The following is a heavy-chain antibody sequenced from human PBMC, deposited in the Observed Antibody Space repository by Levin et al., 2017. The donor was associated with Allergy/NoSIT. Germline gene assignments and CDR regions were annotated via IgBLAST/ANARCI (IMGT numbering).Heavy chain of an antibody. D-gene: IGHD2-15*01. J-gene: IGHJ4*02. Sequence: SETLSLTCTVSGGSISGYCWSWIRQPAGKGLEWIGRISPGGNTNYNPSLKSRVSMSVDTSRNQFSLKLSSVTAADTAVYFCARDRGSRILSYHDYWGQGTLVTVSS. CDR2: ISPGGNT. CDR1: GGSISGYC. CDR3: ARDRGSRILSYHDY. V-gene: IGHV4-4*07.